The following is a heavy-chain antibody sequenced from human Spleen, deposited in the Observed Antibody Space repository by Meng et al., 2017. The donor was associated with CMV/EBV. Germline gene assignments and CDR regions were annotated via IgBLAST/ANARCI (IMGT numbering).Heavy chain of an antibody. D-gene: IGHD1-26*01. CDR2: IYFSGTT. CDR3: ARDIVGTNYFDY. V-gene: IGHV4-31*03. Sequence: CKVSGASISSGGFYWSWIRQHPGKGLEWIGFIYFSGTTYYNPSLKSRITLSLDTSKNQFSLKLTSVTAADTAVYYCARDIVGTNYFDYWGQGILVTVSS. CDR1: GASISSGGFY. J-gene: IGHJ4*02.